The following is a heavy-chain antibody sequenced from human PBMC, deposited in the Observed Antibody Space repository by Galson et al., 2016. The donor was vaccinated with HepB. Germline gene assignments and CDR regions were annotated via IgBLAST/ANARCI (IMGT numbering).Heavy chain of an antibody. Sequence: SLRLSCAGSGFSFSSYWVAWVRQAPGKGLEWVANIKQDGSETFYADSVKGRFSISRDNARSSVNLQMNSLRAEDTAVYYCLAFGYWGQGTLVTVSS. CDR2: IKQDGSET. V-gene: IGHV3-7*01. D-gene: IGHD3-10*01. CDR1: GFSFSSYW. J-gene: IGHJ4*02. CDR3: LAFGY.